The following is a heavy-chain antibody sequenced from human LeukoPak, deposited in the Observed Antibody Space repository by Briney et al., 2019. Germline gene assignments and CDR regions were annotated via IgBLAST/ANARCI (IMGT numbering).Heavy chain of an antibody. CDR1: GGSISSSNW. D-gene: IGHD3-10*01. Sequence: SETLSLTCAVSGGSISSSNWWSWVRQPPGKGLEWIGEIYHSGSTNYNPSLKSRVTISVDKSKNQFSLKLSSVTAADTAVYYCATNYGSGTSPFDPWGQGTLVTVSS. CDR3: ATNYGSGTSPFDP. CDR2: IYHSGST. V-gene: IGHV4-4*02. J-gene: IGHJ5*02.